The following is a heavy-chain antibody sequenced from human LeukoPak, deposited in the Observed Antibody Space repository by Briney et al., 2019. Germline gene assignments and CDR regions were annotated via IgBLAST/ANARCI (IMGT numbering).Heavy chain of an antibody. V-gene: IGHV3-9*01. CDR3: AKDWELVPLGY. CDR2: ISWNSGNI. CDR1: GFTFDDYA. J-gene: IGHJ4*02. Sequence: GGSLRLSCAASGFTFDDYAMHWVRQAPGKGLEWVSGISWNSGNIGYADSVKGRFTISRDNAKNSLYLQMNSLRAEDTAVYYCAKDWELVPLGYWGQGTLVTVSS. D-gene: IGHD1-26*01.